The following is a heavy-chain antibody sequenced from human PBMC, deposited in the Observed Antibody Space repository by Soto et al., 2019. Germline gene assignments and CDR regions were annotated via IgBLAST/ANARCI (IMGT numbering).Heavy chain of an antibody. Sequence: PGESLKISCKGSGYSFAVYCITWVLQKPWKGLEWMGRIDPSDSQTYYSPSFRGHVTISVTKSITTVFLQWSSLRASDTAMYYCARQIYDTDTGPNFQYYFDSWGQGTPVTVS. CDR3: ARQIYDTDTGPNFQYYFDS. J-gene: IGHJ4*02. V-gene: IGHV5-10-1*01. D-gene: IGHD5-18*01. CDR1: GYSFAVYC. CDR2: IDPSDSQT.